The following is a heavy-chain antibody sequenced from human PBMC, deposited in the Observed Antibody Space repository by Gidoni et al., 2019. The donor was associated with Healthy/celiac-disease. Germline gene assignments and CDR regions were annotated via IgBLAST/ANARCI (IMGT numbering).Heavy chain of an antibody. CDR1: GGTFSSYA. Sequence: QVQLVQSGAEVKKPGSSVKVSCKASGGTFSSYAISWVRQAPGQGLEWMGGIIPIFGTANYAQKFQGRVTITADESTSTAYMELSSLRSEDTAVYYCARENYYYDSSGYSKRNQYYFDYWGQGTLVTVSS. CDR3: ARENYYYDSSGYSKRNQYYFDY. CDR2: IIPIFGTA. D-gene: IGHD3-22*01. V-gene: IGHV1-69*01. J-gene: IGHJ4*02.